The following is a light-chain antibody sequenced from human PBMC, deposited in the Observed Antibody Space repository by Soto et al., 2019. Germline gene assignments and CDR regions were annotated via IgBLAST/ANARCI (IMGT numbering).Light chain of an antibody. V-gene: IGKV1D-12*01. Sequence: QVTQSPSAVSASVGGRVAITCRASQDIAAYEAWYHHKPGRTPELLIHGASRLQSGVPARFSGSGSGTDFTLSINSLQPEDFATYYCQQAYSCPITFGQGTRLE. J-gene: IGKJ5*01. CDR2: GAS. CDR1: QDIAAY. CDR3: QQAYSCPIT.